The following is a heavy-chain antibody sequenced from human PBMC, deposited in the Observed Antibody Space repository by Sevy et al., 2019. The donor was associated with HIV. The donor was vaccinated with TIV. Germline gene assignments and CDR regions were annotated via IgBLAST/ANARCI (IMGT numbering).Heavy chain of an antibody. J-gene: IGHJ5*02. CDR2: MNPNSGNT. D-gene: IGHD3-22*01. V-gene: IGHV1-8*01. CDR1: GYTFTSYD. CDR3: ARAYDSSGFHTTDWFDP. Sequence: ASVKVSCKASGYTFTSYDINWVRQATGQGLEWMGWMNPNSGNTGYAQKFQGRVTMTRNTSISTAYMELSSLISEDTAVYYCARAYDSSGFHTTDWFDPWGQGTLVTVSS.